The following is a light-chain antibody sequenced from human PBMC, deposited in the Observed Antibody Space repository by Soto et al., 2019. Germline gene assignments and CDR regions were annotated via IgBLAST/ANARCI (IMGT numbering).Light chain of an antibody. CDR3: QQRNSWPLT. CDR2: EAS. CDR1: QGVGKF. Sequence: VLTQSPDTLSLSPGERATLSCRASQGVGKFLVWYHQKPGLSPSLVIYEASKRATDIPDRFSGSGSGTAFTLTINRLEPEDVGFYYWQQRNSWPLTFGGGTKVELK. V-gene: IGKV3-11*01. J-gene: IGKJ4*01.